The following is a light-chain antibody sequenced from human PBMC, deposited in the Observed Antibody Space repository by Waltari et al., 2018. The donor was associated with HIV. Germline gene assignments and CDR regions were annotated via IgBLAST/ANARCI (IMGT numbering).Light chain of an antibody. V-gene: IGKV1-39*01. CDR1: QSGSSY. J-gene: IGKJ4*01. CDR3: QQTYNPPLT. CDR2: AAS. Sequence: DIQMTQSPSSLSASVGDRVTITCRASQSGSSYLNWYQQKPGKVPKVLVYAASTLQSGVPSRCSGSGSGTDFTLTISSLQPEDFATYYCQQTYNPPLTFGGGTRVEIK.